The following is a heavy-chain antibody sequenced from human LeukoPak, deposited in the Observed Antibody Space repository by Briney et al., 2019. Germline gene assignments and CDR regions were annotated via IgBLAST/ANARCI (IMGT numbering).Heavy chain of an antibody. CDR1: GGSISSYY. V-gene: IGHV4-59*01. CDR3: ARDKDGHFDY. CDR2: IYYSGST. Sequence: PSETLSLTCTVSGGSISSYYWSWIRQPPGKGLEWIGYIYYSGSTNYNPSLKSRVTISVHTSKNQFSLKLSSVTAADTAVYYCARDKDGHFDYWGQGTLVTVSS. D-gene: IGHD5-24*01. J-gene: IGHJ4*02.